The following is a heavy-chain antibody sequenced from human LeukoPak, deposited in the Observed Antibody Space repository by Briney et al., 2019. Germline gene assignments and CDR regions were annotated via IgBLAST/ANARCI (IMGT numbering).Heavy chain of an antibody. Sequence: GGSLRLSCEASGFTFSSYWMHWVRQAPGKGLVWVRRINSDGSNTAYADYVKGRFTISTDNTTNTLYLQMNSLRDEDTAGYYCARGTGHSSGWYGGSYYYSYGMDVWGQGTTVTVSS. J-gene: IGHJ6*02. CDR2: INSDGSNT. V-gene: IGHV3-74*03. D-gene: IGHD6-19*01. CDR3: ARGTGHSSGWYGGSYYYSYGMDV. CDR1: GFTFSSYW.